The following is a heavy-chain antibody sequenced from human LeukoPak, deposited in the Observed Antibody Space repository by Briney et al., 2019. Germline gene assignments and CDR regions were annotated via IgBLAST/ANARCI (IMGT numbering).Heavy chain of an antibody. D-gene: IGHD3-9*01. CDR2: IKQDGSEK. Sequence: GGSLRLSCAASGFTFSSYWMSWVRQAPGKGLEWVANIKQDGSEKYYVDSVKGRFTISRDNAKNSLYLQMNSLRDEDTAVYYCARDLGLEYYDILTGCFDYWGQGTLVTVSS. V-gene: IGHV3-7*01. CDR3: ARDLGLEYYDILTGCFDY. CDR1: GFTFSSYW. J-gene: IGHJ4*02.